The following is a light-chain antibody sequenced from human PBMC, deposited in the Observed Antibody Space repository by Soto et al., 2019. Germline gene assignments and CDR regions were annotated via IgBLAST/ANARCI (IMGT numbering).Light chain of an antibody. CDR2: EVS. J-gene: IGLJ2*01. CDR1: SDDVGGYDY. Sequence: QSVLTQPASVSGSPGQSITISCPGSSDDVGGYDYVSWYQQHPGKAPKLVIYEVSHRPSGISDRFSDSKSDTTASLTICGLEAEDEADYYCSSYTETIDVLLFGGGTKVTVL. CDR3: SSYTETIDVLL. V-gene: IGLV2-14*01.